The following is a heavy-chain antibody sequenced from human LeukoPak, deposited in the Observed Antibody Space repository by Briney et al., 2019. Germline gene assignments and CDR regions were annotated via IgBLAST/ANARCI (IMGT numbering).Heavy chain of an antibody. D-gene: IGHD2-2*01. CDR3: AREDIVVVPAASRVLSWFDP. J-gene: IGHJ5*02. CDR1: GGSFSGYY. V-gene: IGHV4-34*01. CDR2: INHSGST. Sequence: SETLSLTCAVYGGSFSGYYWSWIRQPPGKGLEWIGEINHSGSTNYNPSLKSRVTISVDTSKNPFSLKLSSVTAADTAVYYCAREDIVVVPAASRVLSWFDPWGQGTLVTVSS.